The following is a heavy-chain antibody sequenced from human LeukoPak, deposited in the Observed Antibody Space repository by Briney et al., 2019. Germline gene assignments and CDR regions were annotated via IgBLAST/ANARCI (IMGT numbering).Heavy chain of an antibody. D-gene: IGHD6-13*01. Sequence: PSETLSLTCTVSGGSVNSGSYYWNWIRQPPGKGLEWIGYIYYSGSTYFNPSLKSRVTISVDTSKNQFSLKLSSVTAADTAVYYCAGWGGGAAAGNFDYWGQGTLVTVSS. CDR1: GGSVNSGSYY. J-gene: IGHJ4*02. V-gene: IGHV4-61*01. CDR3: AGWGGGAAAGNFDY. CDR2: IYYSGST.